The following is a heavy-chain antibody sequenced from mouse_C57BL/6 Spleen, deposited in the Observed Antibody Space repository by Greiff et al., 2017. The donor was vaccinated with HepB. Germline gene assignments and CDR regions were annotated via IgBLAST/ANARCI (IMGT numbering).Heavy chain of an antibody. CDR3: AREGDYGNYPFAY. D-gene: IGHD2-1*01. CDR2: IYPGDGDT. V-gene: IGHV1-80*01. Sequence: VQGVESGAELVKPGASVKISCKASGYAFSSYWMNWVKQRPGKGLEWIGQIYPGDGDTNYNGKFKGKATLTADKSSSTAYMQLSSLTSEDSAVYFCAREGDYGNYPFAYWGQGTLVTVSA. CDR1: GYAFSSYW. J-gene: IGHJ3*01.